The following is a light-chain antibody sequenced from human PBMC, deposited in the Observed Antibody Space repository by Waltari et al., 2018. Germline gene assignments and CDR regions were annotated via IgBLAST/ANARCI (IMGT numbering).Light chain of an antibody. CDR1: QTISSN. CDR2: GAS. J-gene: IGKJ2*01. Sequence: EIVMTQSPATLSVSPGERASLSCRASQTISSNLAWYQQQPGPAPRRLIYGASTRATGVPPRFSGSGSGTDFTLTISSLQSEDFAVYYCQQYHDWPLYTFGQGTNLEIK. V-gene: IGKV3-15*01. CDR3: QQYHDWPLYT.